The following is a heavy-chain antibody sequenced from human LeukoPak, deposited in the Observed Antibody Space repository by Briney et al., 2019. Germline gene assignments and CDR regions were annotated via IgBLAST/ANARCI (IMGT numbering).Heavy chain of an antibody. Sequence: GGSLRLSCAASGFTFSSYGMSWVRQAPGKGLEWVSAISGSGGSTYYADSVKGRFTISRDNAKNTLYLQMNSLRAEDTAVYYCARGIAAAHLDYWGQGTLVTVSS. J-gene: IGHJ4*02. CDR1: GFTFSSYG. CDR2: ISGSGGST. D-gene: IGHD6-13*01. V-gene: IGHV3-23*01. CDR3: ARGIAAAHLDY.